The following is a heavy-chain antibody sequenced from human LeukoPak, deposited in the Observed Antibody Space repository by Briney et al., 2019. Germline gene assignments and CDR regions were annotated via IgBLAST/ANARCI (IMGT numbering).Heavy chain of an antibody. J-gene: IGHJ6*03. D-gene: IGHD4-11*01. CDR3: ARHDYSNYDRVYYMDV. CDR1: GGSISSGDYY. V-gene: IGHV4-30-4*01. Sequence: SETLSLTCTVSGGSISSGDYYWSWIRQPPGKGLEWIGYIYYSGSTYYNPSLKSRVTISVDTSKNQFSLKLSSVTAADTAVYYCARHDYSNYDRVYYMDVWGKGTTVTVSS. CDR2: IYYSGST.